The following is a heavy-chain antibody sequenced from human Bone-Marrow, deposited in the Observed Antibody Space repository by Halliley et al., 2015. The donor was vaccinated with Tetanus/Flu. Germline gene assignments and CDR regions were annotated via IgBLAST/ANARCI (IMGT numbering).Heavy chain of an antibody. Sequence: LEYVGSLYFSGTAHYNPSLKSRAIISVDTSQNQFSLKLTSVTAADTAFYYCAREGDFGGVDPWGQGTLVTVSS. CDR3: AREGDFGGVDP. J-gene: IGHJ5*02. D-gene: IGHD2-21*01. CDR2: LYFSGTA. V-gene: IGHV4-31*02.